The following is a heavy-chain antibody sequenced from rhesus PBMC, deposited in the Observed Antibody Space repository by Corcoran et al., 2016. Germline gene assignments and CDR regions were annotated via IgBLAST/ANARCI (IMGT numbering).Heavy chain of an antibody. J-gene: IGHJ4*01. CDR3: AKDERPLRYFDY. Sequence: EVQLVESGGGLAKPGGSLRLSCAASGFTFSTYWMNWVRQAPGQGLEWVAAINSGGGYTYYADSVKGRFTISRDNSKNTLSLQMNSRRAEDTAVYYCAKDERPLRYFDYWGQGVLVTVSS. D-gene: IGHD4-29*01. CDR1: GFTFSTYW. V-gene: IGHV3S25*01. CDR2: INSGGGYT.